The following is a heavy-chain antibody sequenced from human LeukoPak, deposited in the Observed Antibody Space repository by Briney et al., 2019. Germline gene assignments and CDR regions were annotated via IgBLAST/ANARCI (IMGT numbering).Heavy chain of an antibody. V-gene: IGHV1-18*01. D-gene: IGHD3-10*01. CDR1: GYSFTDYY. Sequence: ASVKVSCKASGYSFTDYYMHWVRQAPGQGLEWMGWISAYNGKTNYAQKLQGRVTMTTDTSTTTAYMELRSLRYDDTAVYYCARVKEIFGSGSYLGDYWGQGTLVTVSS. J-gene: IGHJ4*02. CDR2: ISAYNGKT. CDR3: ARVKEIFGSGSYLGDY.